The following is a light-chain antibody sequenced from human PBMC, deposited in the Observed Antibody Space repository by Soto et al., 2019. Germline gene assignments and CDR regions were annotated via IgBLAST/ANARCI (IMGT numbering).Light chain of an antibody. CDR1: SSNIGNNY. V-gene: IGLV1-51*01. CDR3: GTWDRSLDSHYV. J-gene: IGLJ1*01. Sequence: QSVLTQPPSVSATPGQKVTISCSGSSSNIGNNYVSWYQRLTGTPPKLLIYDNNKRPSGIPDRFSGSKSGTSATLGITGLQTGDEAEYYCGTWDRSLDSHYVFGTGTKVTV. CDR2: DNN.